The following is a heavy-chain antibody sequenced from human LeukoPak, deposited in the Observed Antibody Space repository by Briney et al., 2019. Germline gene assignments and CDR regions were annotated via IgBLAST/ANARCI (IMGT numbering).Heavy chain of an antibody. CDR1: GFTFSSYG. J-gene: IGHJ5*02. CDR3: AKDSPGWFGENWFDP. D-gene: IGHD3-10*01. V-gene: IGHV3-33*06. CDR2: IWYDGSNK. Sequence: GRSLRLSCAASGFTFSSYGMHWVRQAPGKGLEWVAVIWYDGSNKYYADSVKGRFTISRDNSKNTLYLQMNSLRAEDTAVYYCAKDSPGWFGENWFDPWGQGTLVTVSS.